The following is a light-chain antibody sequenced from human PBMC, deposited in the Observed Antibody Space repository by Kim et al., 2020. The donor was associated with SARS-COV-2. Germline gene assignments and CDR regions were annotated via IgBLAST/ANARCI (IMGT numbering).Light chain of an antibody. CDR3: QQYNNWPHT. V-gene: IGKV3-15*01. CDR2: GAS. CDR1: QSVSSN. J-gene: IGKJ2*01. Sequence: SVAPGERATLSCRASQSVSSNVAWYQQKPGQAPSLLIYGASTRATGIPARFSGSGSGTEFTLTISSLQSEDFAVYYCQQYNNWPHTFGQETKLEI.